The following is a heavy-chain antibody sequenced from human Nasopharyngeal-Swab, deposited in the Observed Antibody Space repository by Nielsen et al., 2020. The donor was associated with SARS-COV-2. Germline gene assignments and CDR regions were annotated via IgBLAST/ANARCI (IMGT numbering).Heavy chain of an antibody. CDR1: GFTFNSYW. Sequence: GGSLRLSCAASGFTFNSYWMHCVRQAPGKGLVWVSRINTDATSTSYADSVKGRFTIFRDNAKNMVFLQMNSLTAEDTAIYYCTRAGYSGSYGGFDSWGQGTLVSVSS. CDR3: TRAGYSGSYGGFDS. D-gene: IGHD1-26*01. V-gene: IGHV3-74*01. J-gene: IGHJ4*02. CDR2: INTDATST.